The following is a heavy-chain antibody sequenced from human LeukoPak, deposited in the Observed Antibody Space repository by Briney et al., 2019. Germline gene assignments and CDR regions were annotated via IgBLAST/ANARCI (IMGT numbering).Heavy chain of an antibody. CDR1: GGSISSYY. D-gene: IGHD2-15*01. Sequence: SETLSLTCTVSGGSISSYYWSWIRQPAGKGLEWIGRIYTSGSTNYNPSLKSRVTMSVDTSKNQFSLKLSSVTAADTAVYYCARDAPPAYCSGGTCYFDYWGQGTLVTVSS. CDR3: ARDAPPAYCSGGTCYFDY. J-gene: IGHJ4*02. CDR2: IYTSGST. V-gene: IGHV4-4*07.